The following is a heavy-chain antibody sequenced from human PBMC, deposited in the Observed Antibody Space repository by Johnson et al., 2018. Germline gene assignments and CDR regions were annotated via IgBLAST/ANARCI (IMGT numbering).Heavy chain of an antibody. CDR2: VHYSGVT. V-gene: IGHV4-59*08. Sequence: QVQLQESGPRLVKPTEPLSLTCNVSGDSITNYYWTWIRQPPGKGRQWIGYVHYSGVTNFDPSLKSRVTISVNPSTNQFSLQLHSVTAADPAVYFLAIIKTASYHYHGLDVWGQGTTVTVS. D-gene: IGHD5-18*01. CDR3: AIIKTASYHYHGLDV. J-gene: IGHJ6*02. CDR1: GDSITNYY.